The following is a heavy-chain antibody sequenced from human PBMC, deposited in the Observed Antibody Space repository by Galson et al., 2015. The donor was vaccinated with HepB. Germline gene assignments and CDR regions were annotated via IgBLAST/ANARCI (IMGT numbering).Heavy chain of an antibody. CDR2: TSHNGSP. J-gene: IGHJ6*02. D-gene: IGHD6-19*01. CDR3: ARHATGSGWYSYYYGVDV. Sequence: SETLSLTCTVSGASIINHYWSWIRQSPGKGLEYIGYTSHNGSPSYNPSLKSRLTISLDTSKNQFSLKLTSVTAADTARYYCARHATGSGWYSYYYGVDVWGQGTTVTVSS. V-gene: IGHV4-59*08. CDR1: GASIINHY.